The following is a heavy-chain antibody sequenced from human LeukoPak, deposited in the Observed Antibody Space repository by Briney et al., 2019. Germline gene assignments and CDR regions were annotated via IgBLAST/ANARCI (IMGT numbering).Heavy chain of an antibody. J-gene: IGHJ4*02. CDR1: GFTFSSYA. Sequence: PGRSLRLSCAASGFTFSSYAVSWVRQAPGKGLEWVSAISGSGGSTYYADSVKGRFTISRDNSKNTLYLQMNSLRAEDTAVYYCAKEYSSTSGAGYFDYWGQGTLVTVSS. V-gene: IGHV3-23*01. D-gene: IGHD6-13*01. CDR3: AKEYSSTSGAGYFDY. CDR2: ISGSGGST.